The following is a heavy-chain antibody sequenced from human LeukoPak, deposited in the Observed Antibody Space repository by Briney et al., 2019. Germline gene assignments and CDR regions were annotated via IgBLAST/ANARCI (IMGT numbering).Heavy chain of an antibody. CDR3: ARAGAVAGTYDAFDI. Sequence: GASVKVSCKATGGTFSSYAISWVRQAPGQGLEWMGRIIPILGIANYAQKFQGRVTITADNSTSTAYMELSSLRSEDTAVYYCARAGAVAGTYDAFDIWGQGTMVTASS. CDR2: IIPILGIA. J-gene: IGHJ3*02. CDR1: GGTFSSYA. D-gene: IGHD6-19*01. V-gene: IGHV1-69*04.